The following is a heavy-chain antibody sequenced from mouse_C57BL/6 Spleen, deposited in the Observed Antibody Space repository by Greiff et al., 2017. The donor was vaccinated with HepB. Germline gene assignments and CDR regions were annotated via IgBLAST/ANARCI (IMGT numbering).Heavy chain of an antibody. D-gene: IGHD2-5*01. CDR3: ARTAYFRNNGGGAMDY. CDR1: GYTFTSYW. J-gene: IGHJ4*01. V-gene: IGHV1-50*01. Sequence: QVQLQQPGAELVKPGASVKLSCKASGYTFTSYWMQWVKQRPGQGLEWIGEIDPSDSYTNYNQKFKGKATLTVDTSSSTAYMQLSRLTSEDSAVYYWARTAYFRNNGGGAMDYWGQGTSVTVSS. CDR2: IDPSDSYT.